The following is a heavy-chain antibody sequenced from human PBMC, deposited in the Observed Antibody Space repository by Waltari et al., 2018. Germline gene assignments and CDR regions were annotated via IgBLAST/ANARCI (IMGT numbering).Heavy chain of an antibody. V-gene: IGHV3-30-3*01. CDR3: ARVGYCSSTGCYTSGAFDY. J-gene: IGHJ4*02. D-gene: IGHD2-2*02. CDR2: ISFDGYNQ. CDR1: GFAFNSYA. Sequence: QVQLVESGGGVVQPGRSLRLSCAASGFAFNSYAMHWVRQAPGKGLEWVAVISFDGYNQYYVDSVSGRFTIARDSSRRSVYLQMNSLRPDDTAVYYCARVGYCSSTGCYTSGAFDYWGQGTPVIVSS.